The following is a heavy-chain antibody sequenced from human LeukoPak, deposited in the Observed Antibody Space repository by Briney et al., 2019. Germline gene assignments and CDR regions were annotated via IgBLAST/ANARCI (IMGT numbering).Heavy chain of an antibody. J-gene: IGHJ4*02. D-gene: IGHD2-15*01. CDR3: ATIVPDVVATLTFDN. V-gene: IGHV3-66*01. CDR2: IYPDGGT. Sequence: PGGSLRLSCAVSGLIVSGSYMSWVRQAPGKGLEWASVIYPDGGTYSADSVRGRFTISRDSSKNTVYLQLNYLRVEDTAVYYCATIVPDVVATLTFDNWGQGALVTVSS. CDR1: GLIVSGSY.